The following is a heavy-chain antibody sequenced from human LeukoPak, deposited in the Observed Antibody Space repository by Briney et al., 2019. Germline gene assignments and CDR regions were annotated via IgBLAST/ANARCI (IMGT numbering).Heavy chain of an antibody. D-gene: IGHD3-22*01. J-gene: IGHJ3*02. V-gene: IGHV4-30-4*08. CDR1: GGSISSGDYY. Sequence: SQTLSLTCTVSGGSISSGDYYWSWIRQPPGKGLESIGYIYYSGSTYYNPSLKSRVTISVDTSKNQFSLKLSSVTAADTAVYYCARASPYYYDSSGPYGAFDIWAKGQWSPSLQ. CDR2: IYYSGST. CDR3: ARASPYYYDSSGPYGAFDI.